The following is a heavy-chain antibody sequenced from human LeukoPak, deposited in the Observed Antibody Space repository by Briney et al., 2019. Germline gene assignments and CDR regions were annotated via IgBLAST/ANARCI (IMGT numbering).Heavy chain of an antibody. CDR2: IYYSGST. D-gene: IGHD5-12*01. V-gene: IGHV4-39*01. CDR3: ATSGGIVAKLDY. Sequence: SETLFLTCTVSGGSISSSSYYWGWIRQPPGKGLEWIGSIYYSGSTYYNPSLKSRVTISVDTSKNQFSLNLSSVTAADTAVYYCATSGGIVAKLDYWGQGTLVTVSS. J-gene: IGHJ4*02. CDR1: GGSISSSSYY.